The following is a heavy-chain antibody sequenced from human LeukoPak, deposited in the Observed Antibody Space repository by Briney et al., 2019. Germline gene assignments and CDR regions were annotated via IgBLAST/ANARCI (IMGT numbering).Heavy chain of an antibody. V-gene: IGHV4-38-2*01. CDR1: GYSISSGYY. CDR3: ARANYYGSGSPSVFDY. J-gene: IGHJ4*02. CDR2: IYHSGST. D-gene: IGHD3-10*01. Sequence: SKTLSLTCAVIGYSISSGYYWGWIRQPPGKGLEWIGSIYHSGSTYYNPSLKSRVTISVDTSKTQFSLRLSSVTAADTAVYYCARANYYGSGSPSVFDYWGQGTLVTVSS.